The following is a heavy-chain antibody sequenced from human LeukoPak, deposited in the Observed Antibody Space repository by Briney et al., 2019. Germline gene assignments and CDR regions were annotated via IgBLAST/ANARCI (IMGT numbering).Heavy chain of an antibody. Sequence: ASVKVSCKASGYTFTGYYMHWVRQAPGQGLEWMGWINPNSGGTNYAQKFQGRVTMTRDTSISTAYMELSRLRSGDTAVYYCARAPKYCSGTSCFHFDYWGQGTLVTVSS. CDR1: GYTFTGYY. V-gene: IGHV1-2*02. CDR2: INPNSGGT. D-gene: IGHD2-2*01. J-gene: IGHJ4*02. CDR3: ARAPKYCSGTSCFHFDY.